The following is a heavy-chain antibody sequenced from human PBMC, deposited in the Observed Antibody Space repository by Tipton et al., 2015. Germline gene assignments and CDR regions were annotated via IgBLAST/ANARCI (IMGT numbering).Heavy chain of an antibody. CDR1: GGSVNSANYY. Sequence: TLSLTCTVSGGSVNSANYYWSWIRQPPGKGLEWIGSISHSGNTFHNPSLRSRVIISVDTSKNQFSLTVTSVTAADSAVYYCARSRYTVSPDSWGQGTLVTVSS. V-gene: IGHV4-39*07. CDR2: ISHSGNT. D-gene: IGHD4-17*01. J-gene: IGHJ4*02. CDR3: ARSRYTVSPDS.